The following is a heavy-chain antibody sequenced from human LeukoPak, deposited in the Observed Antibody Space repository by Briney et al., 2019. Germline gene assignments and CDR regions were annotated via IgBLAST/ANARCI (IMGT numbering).Heavy chain of an antibody. D-gene: IGHD3-9*01. J-gene: IGHJ6*03. V-gene: IGHV4-61*02. CDR2: IYTSGST. Sequence: PSETLSLTCTVSGGSISSGSYYWSWIRQPAGKGLEWIGRIYTSGSTNYNPSLKSRVTISVDTSKNQFSLKLSSVTAADTAVYYCARQQWDYDILTGYYNPGYYYMDVWGKGTTVTVSS. CDR3: ARQQWDYDILTGYYNPGYYYMDV. CDR1: GGSISSGSYY.